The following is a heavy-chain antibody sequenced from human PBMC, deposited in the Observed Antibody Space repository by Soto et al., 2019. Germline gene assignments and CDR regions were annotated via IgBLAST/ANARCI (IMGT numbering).Heavy chain of an antibody. J-gene: IGHJ6*02. CDR1: GGTFSSYA. Sequence: QVQLVQSGAEVKKPGSSVKVSCKASGGTFSSYAISWVRQAPGQGLEWMGGIIPIFGTANYAQKFQGRVRITADESTSTAYMELSSLRSEDTAVYYCERGEGVYAVTPKNGMDVWGQGTTVTVSS. CDR2: IIPIFGTA. D-gene: IGHD4-17*01. V-gene: IGHV1-69*01. CDR3: ERGEGVYAVTPKNGMDV.